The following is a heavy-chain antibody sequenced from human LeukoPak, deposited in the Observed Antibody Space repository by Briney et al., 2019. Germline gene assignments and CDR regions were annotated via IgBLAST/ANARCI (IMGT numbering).Heavy chain of an antibody. D-gene: IGHD2/OR15-2a*01. CDR1: GYTFTNYY. Sequence: ASVKVTCKASGYTFTNYYLHWVRQHPPQELEWMGRIYPSSGGTNYALTFQGRITLTRDTSINTAYMELSSLRSDDTAVYYCARDLPFEEWGRGTLVTVSS. V-gene: IGHV1-2*06. CDR2: IYPSSGGT. J-gene: IGHJ1*01. CDR3: ARDLPFEE.